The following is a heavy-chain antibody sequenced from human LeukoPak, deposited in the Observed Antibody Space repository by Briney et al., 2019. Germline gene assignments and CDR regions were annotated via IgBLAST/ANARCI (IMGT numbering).Heavy chain of an antibody. Sequence: ASVKVSCKASGYTFTGYYMHWVRQAPGQGLEWMGWINPNSGGTNYAQKFQGRVTMTRDTSISTAYMELSRLRSDDTAVYYCARSYDSIYYYYMDVWGKGTTVTVSS. CDR1: GYTFTGYY. CDR2: INPNSGGT. V-gene: IGHV1-2*02. J-gene: IGHJ6*03. CDR3: ARSYDSIYYYYMDV. D-gene: IGHD3-22*01.